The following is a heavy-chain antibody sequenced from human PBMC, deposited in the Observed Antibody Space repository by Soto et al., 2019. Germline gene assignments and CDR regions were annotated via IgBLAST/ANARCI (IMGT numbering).Heavy chain of an antibody. CDR1: GFTFSNAW. CDR3: TTDDLPPQLIDSSSWSFPIYYYYGMDV. D-gene: IGHD6-13*01. J-gene: IGHJ6*02. Sequence: PGGSLRLSCAASGFTFSNAWMSWVRQAPGKGLEWVGRIKSKTDGGTTDYAAPVKGRFTISRDDSKNTLYLQMNSLKTEDTAVYYCTTDDLPPQLIDSSSWSFPIYYYYGMDVWGQGTTVTVSS. CDR2: IKSKTDGGTT. V-gene: IGHV3-15*01.